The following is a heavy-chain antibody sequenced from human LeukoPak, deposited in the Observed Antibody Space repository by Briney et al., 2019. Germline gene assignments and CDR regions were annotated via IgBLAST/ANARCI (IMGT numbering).Heavy chain of an antibody. V-gene: IGHV1-69*05. CDR1: GGTFSSYA. J-gene: IGHJ4*02. D-gene: IGHD3-10*01. Sequence: SVKVSCKASGGTFSSYAISWVRQAPGQGLEWMGGIIPIFGTANYAQKFQGRLTMTTDTSTSTAYMELRSLRPDDTAVYYCARESHVTREDYWGRGTLVTVSS. CDR2: IIPIFGTA. CDR3: ARESHVTREDY.